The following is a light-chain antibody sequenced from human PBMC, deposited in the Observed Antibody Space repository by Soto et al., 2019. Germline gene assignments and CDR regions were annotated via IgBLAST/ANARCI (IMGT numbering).Light chain of an antibody. CDR1: QTIGTN. J-gene: IGKJ1*01. V-gene: IGKV3-15*01. Sequence: EVVMTQSPATLSVSPGERATLSCRASQTIGTNLAWYQQRPGQPPRLLIYGASTRATGVPPRFSGSGFGSEFNLTISILQSEDLAVYYCQQLDNGPPGWPFGQGTKV. CDR3: QQLDNGPPGWP. CDR2: GAS.